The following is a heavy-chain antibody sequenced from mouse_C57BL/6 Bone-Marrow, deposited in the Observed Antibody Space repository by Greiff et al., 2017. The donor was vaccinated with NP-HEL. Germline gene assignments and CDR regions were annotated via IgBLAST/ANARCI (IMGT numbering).Heavy chain of an antibody. CDR3: ARITRVFGNFDY. V-gene: IGHV8-8*01. D-gene: IGHD3-1*01. CDR2: IWWDGDK. J-gene: IGHJ2*01. CDR1: GFSLSTFGMG. Sequence: QVTLKVSGPGLLQPSQTLSLTCSFSGFSLSTFGMGVGWIRQPSGKGLEWLAHIWWDGDKYYNPALKSRLTISKDTSKNQVFLKIANMNTADTATDYCARITRVFGNFDYWGQGTTLTVTA.